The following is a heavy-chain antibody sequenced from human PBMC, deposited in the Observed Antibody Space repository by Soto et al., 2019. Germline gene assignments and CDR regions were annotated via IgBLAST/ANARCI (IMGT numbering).Heavy chain of an antibody. CDR3: ARDKAGRRFGELLGGMDV. Sequence: ASVKVSFKASGGTFSSNAISWVRQAPGQGLEWMGGIIPIFGTANYAQKFQGRVTITADESTSTAYMELSSLRSEDTAVYYCARDKAGRRFGELLGGMDVWGQGTTVTVSS. CDR2: IIPIFGTA. V-gene: IGHV1-69*13. CDR1: GGTFSSNA. D-gene: IGHD3-10*01. J-gene: IGHJ6*02.